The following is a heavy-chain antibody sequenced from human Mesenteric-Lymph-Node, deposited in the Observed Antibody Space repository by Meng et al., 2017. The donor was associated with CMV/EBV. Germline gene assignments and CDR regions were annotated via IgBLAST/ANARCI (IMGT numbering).Heavy chain of an antibody. J-gene: IGHJ4*02. V-gene: IGHV1-18*01. Sequence: GYTFTSYCISCVRQAPGQVLEWMVWISAYTGNTTYAQKLQGRVTMTTDTSTSTAYMELRSLRSDDTAVYYCARDGISSSWYSYYFDYWGQGTLVTVSS. CDR1: GYTFTSYC. D-gene: IGHD6-13*01. CDR3: ARDGISSSWYSYYFDY. CDR2: ISAYTGNT.